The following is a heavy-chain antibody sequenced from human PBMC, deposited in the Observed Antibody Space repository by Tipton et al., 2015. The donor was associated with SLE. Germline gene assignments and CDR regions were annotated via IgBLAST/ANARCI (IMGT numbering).Heavy chain of an antibody. Sequence: TLSLTCTVSGGSISLHYWSWIRQPPGKGLEWIGYIYYSGSTNYNPSLNSRVTISVDTSRNQFSLKLNSVTAADTAVYYCARDPGGPFNYWGQGTLVTVSS. D-gene: IGHD3-10*01. CDR3: ARDPGGPFNY. J-gene: IGHJ4*02. CDR2: IYYSGST. V-gene: IGHV4-59*11. CDR1: GGSISLHY.